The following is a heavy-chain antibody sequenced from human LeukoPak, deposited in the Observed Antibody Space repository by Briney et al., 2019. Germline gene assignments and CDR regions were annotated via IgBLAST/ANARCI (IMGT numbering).Heavy chain of an antibody. CDR2: IYYSGST. D-gene: IGHD3-10*01. Sequence: PSETLSLTCAVSGGSISSSSYYWGWIRQPPGKGLEWIGNIYYSGSTYYNPSLKSRVTISVDTSKNQFSLKLSSVTAADTAVYYCARHSRSVDYGSGSYTWDYWGQGTLVTVSS. CDR1: GGSISSSSYY. CDR3: ARHSRSVDYGSGSYTWDY. J-gene: IGHJ4*02. V-gene: IGHV4-39*01.